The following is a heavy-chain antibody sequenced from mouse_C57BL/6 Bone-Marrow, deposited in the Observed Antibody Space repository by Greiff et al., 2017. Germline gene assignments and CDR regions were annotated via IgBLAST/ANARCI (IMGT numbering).Heavy chain of an antibody. CDR2: IYPGSGST. D-gene: IGHD1-1*01. Sequence: QVQLQQPGAELVKPGASVKMSCKASGYTFTSYWITWVKQRPGQGLEWIGDIYPGSGSTNYNEKFKSKATLTVDTSSSTAYMQLSSLTSEDSAVYDCAREGVETTVVGLDWGQGTTLTVSS. V-gene: IGHV1-55*01. CDR3: AREGVETTVVGLD. CDR1: GYTFTSYW. J-gene: IGHJ2*01.